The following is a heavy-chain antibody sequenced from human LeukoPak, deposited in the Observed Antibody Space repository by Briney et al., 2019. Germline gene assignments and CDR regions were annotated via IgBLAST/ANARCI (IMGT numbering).Heavy chain of an antibody. CDR1: GASISGSGYY. D-gene: IGHD6-13*01. CDR2: ISGGGGST. Sequence: ETLSLTCAVSGASISGSGYYWGWIRQTPGKGLEWVSTISGGGGSTYYADSVKGRFTISRDNSKTTLYLQMNSLRAEDTAVYYCAKDSSDDYFDYWGQGTLVTVSS. J-gene: IGHJ4*02. V-gene: IGHV3-23*01. CDR3: AKDSSDDYFDY.